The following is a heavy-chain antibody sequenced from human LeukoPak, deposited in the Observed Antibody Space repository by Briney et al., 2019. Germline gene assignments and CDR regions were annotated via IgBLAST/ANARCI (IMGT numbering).Heavy chain of an antibody. J-gene: IGHJ4*02. CDR2: ISAYNGNT. V-gene: IGHV1-18*01. CDR3: ARDEYYYDSSGYYSRGFDY. D-gene: IGHD3-22*01. Sequence: GASVKVSCKASGYTFTSYGISWVRQAPGQGLEWMGWISAYNGNTNYAQKLQGRVTMTTDTSTSTAYMELRSLRSDDTAVYYCARDEYYYDSSGYYSRGFDYWGQGTLVTVSS. CDR1: GYTFTSYG.